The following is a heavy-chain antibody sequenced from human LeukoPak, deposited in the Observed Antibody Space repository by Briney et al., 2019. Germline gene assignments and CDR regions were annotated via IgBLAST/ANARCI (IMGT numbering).Heavy chain of an antibody. CDR1: GYSISSGYY. CDR3: ASLVRGVITKLNQP. Sequence: SETLSLTCTVSGYSISSGYYWGWIRQPPGKGLEWIGSIYYSGSTYYNPSLKSRVTISVDTSKNQFSLKLSSVTAADTAVYYCASLVRGVITKLNQPWGQGTLVTVSS. V-gene: IGHV4-38-2*02. CDR2: IYYSGST. D-gene: IGHD3-10*01. J-gene: IGHJ5*02.